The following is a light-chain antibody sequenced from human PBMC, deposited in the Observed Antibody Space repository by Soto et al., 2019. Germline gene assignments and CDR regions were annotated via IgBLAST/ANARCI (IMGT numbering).Light chain of an antibody. CDR1: QSVSGN. Sequence: EIVMTQSPATLSVSPGERATLSCRASQSVSGNLSWYRQKPGQAPTLLIYGASTRATGIPARFSGSGCGTEFTLTISSMQSEDFEVYYCQQYNNWLTWTFGQGTKVEIK. J-gene: IGKJ1*01. V-gene: IGKV3-15*01. CDR3: QQYNNWLTWT. CDR2: GAS.